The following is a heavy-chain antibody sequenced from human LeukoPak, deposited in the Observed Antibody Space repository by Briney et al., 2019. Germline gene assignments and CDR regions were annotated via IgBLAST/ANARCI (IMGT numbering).Heavy chain of an antibody. CDR2: INPNSGGT. Sequence: GASVKVSCKASGYTFTVYYMHWVRQAPGQGLEWMGWINPNSGGTNYAQKFQGRVAMTRDTSISTAYMELSGLRSDDTAVYYCARERSYCSSTSCYRYGMDVWGQGTTVTVSS. V-gene: IGHV1-2*02. CDR1: GYTFTVYY. CDR3: ARERSYCSSTSCYRYGMDV. D-gene: IGHD2-2*01. J-gene: IGHJ6*02.